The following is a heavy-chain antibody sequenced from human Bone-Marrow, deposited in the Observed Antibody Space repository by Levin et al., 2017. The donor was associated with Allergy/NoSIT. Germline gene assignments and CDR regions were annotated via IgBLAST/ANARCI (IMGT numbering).Heavy chain of an antibody. D-gene: IGHD5-18*01. Sequence: GESLKISCAASGFTFSNAWMSWVRQAPGKGLEWVGRIKSKTDGGTTDYAAPVKGRFTISRDDSKNTLYLQMNSLKTEDTAVYYCTTAYQIQLWNYDAFDIWGQGTMVTVSS. CDR1: GFTFSNAW. J-gene: IGHJ3*02. CDR2: IKSKTDGGTT. V-gene: IGHV3-15*01. CDR3: TTAYQIQLWNYDAFDI.